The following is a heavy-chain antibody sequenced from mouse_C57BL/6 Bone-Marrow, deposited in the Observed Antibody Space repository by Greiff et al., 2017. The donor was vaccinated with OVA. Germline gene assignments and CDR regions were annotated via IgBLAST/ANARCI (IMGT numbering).Heavy chain of an antibody. V-gene: IGHV5-6*01. CDR3: ARHLSWFAY. CDR1: GFTFSSYG. J-gene: IGHJ3*01. Sequence: VQLKESGGDLVKPGGSLKLSCAASGFTFSSYGMSWVRQTPDKRLEWVATISSGGSYTYYPDSVKGRFTISRDNAKNTLYLQMSSLKSEDTAMYYCARHLSWFAYWGQGTLVTVSA. CDR2: ISSGGSYT.